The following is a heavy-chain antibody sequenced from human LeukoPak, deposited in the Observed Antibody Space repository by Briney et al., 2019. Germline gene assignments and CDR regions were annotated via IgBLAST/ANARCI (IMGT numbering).Heavy chain of an antibody. CDR2: INSDGSST. Sequence: PGGSLRLSCAASGFTFSSYWMHWVRQAPGKGLVWVSRINSDGSSTSYADSVKGRFTISRDNAKNTLYLQMNSLRAEDTAVYYCARAARVGNYDFWSGYYTVFDYWGQGTLVTVSS. CDR3: ARAARVGNYDFWSGYYTVFDY. V-gene: IGHV3-74*01. D-gene: IGHD3-3*01. J-gene: IGHJ4*02. CDR1: GFTFSSYW.